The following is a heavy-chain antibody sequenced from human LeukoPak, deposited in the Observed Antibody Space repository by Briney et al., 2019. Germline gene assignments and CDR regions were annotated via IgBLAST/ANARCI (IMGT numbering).Heavy chain of an antibody. D-gene: IGHD3-3*01. Sequence: GASVKVSCKASGGSFSSFAINWAQQAPGQGLEWMGWISAYNGNTNYAQKLQGRVTMTTDTSTSTAYMELRSLRSDDTAVYYCAREGFSNFWSGQRDAFDIWGQGTMVTVSS. CDR3: AREGFSNFWSGQRDAFDI. CDR2: ISAYNGNT. J-gene: IGHJ3*02. CDR1: GGSFSSFA. V-gene: IGHV1-18*01.